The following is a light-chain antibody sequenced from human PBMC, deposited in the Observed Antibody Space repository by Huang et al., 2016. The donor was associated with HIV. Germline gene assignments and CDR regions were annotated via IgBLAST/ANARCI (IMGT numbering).Light chain of an antibody. CDR3: QQYYSTPA. CDR1: QSVLDSSNRKNY. Sequence: DIVMTQSPDSLPVSLGEMATINCKSSQSVLDSSNRKNYLAWYQQKPGQPPKLLLYWASVRESGAPDRFRGSGSGTEFTLTINKLQAEDVAVYYCQQYYSTPAFGQGTNVDI. CDR2: WAS. V-gene: IGKV4-1*01. J-gene: IGKJ1*01.